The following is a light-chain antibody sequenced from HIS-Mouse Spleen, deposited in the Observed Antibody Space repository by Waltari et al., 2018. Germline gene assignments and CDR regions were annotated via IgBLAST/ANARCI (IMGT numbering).Light chain of an antibody. CDR3: CSYAGSSTWV. J-gene: IGLJ3*02. V-gene: IGLV2-23*01. CDR1: SLDVGSYKL. Sequence: QSALTQPASVSGSPGQSITISCTGTSLDVGSYKLVSWYQQHPGKAPKLMIYEGSKRPSGVSNRFSGSKSGNTASLTISGLQAEDEADYYCCSYAGSSTWVFGGGTKLTVL. CDR2: EGS.